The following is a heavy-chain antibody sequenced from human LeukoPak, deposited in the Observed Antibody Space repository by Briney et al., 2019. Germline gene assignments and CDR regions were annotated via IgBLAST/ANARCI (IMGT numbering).Heavy chain of an antibody. D-gene: IGHD3-22*01. J-gene: IGHJ4*02. Sequence: SGGSLRLSCAASGFTFSSYWMHWVRQAPGKGLVWVSRINSDGSSTSYADSVKGRFTISRDNAKNTLYLQMNSLRAEDTAVYYCAREGGTMIVVVTPQFDYWGQGTLVTVSS. V-gene: IGHV3-74*01. CDR1: GFTFSSYW. CDR3: AREGGTMIVVVTPQFDY. CDR2: INSDGSST.